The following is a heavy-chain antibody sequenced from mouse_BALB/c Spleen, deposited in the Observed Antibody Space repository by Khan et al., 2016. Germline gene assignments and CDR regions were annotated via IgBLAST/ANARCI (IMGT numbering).Heavy chain of an antibody. CDR1: GYTFTNYG. Sequence: QIQLVQSGPELKKPGETVKISCKASGYTFTNYGMNWVKQAPGKGLKWMGWINTYTGEPTYADDFKGRFAFSLETSASTAYLQINNLKNEDTATYCCARGTANFDYWGQGTTLTVSS. CDR2: INTYTGEP. V-gene: IGHV9-3-1*01. D-gene: IGHD1-2*01. CDR3: ARGTANFDY. J-gene: IGHJ2*01.